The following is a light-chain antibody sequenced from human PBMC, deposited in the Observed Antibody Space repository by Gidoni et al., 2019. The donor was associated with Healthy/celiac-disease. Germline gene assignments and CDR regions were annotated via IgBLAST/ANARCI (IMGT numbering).Light chain of an antibody. Sequence: DIQMTQSPSSLSASVGDRVTITCRASQSISSYLNWYQQKPGKAPKLLIYAASSLQSGVPSRFSGSGSGTDFTLTISSLQPEDFATYYCQQSYSTPCFFGGXTKVEIK. V-gene: IGKV1-39*01. CDR1: QSISSY. J-gene: IGKJ4*01. CDR2: AAS. CDR3: QQSYSTPCF.